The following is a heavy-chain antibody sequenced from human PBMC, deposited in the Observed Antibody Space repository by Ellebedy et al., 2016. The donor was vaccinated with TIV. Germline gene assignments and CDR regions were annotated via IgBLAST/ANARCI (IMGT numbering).Heavy chain of an antibody. Sequence: PGGSLRLSCAASGFTFSSYAMTWVRQAPGKGLEWVSSIRGSGGATSSADSVKGRFTISRDNSKNTLFLQMNSLRAEDTALYYCAKNAPYGPGWFGNLDYWGQGSLVTVSS. CDR1: GFTFSSYA. J-gene: IGHJ4*02. D-gene: IGHD3-10*01. V-gene: IGHV3-23*01. CDR2: IRGSGGAT. CDR3: AKNAPYGPGWFGNLDY.